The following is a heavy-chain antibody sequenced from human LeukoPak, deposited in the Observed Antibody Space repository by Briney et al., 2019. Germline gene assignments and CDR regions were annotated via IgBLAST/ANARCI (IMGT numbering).Heavy chain of an antibody. Sequence: GASVKVSCKASGYTFTSSDINWVRQATGQGLEWMGWMNPNSGNTGYGQKFQGRVTITRNTSISTAYMELRSLRSEDTAVYYCARGGRRDGYTNDAFDIWGQGTMVTVSS. CDR2: MNPNSGNT. CDR1: GYTFTSSD. V-gene: IGHV1-8*03. D-gene: IGHD5-24*01. CDR3: ARGGRRDGYTNDAFDI. J-gene: IGHJ3*02.